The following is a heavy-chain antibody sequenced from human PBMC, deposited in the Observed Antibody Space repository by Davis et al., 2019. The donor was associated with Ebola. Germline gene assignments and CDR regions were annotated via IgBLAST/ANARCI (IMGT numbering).Heavy chain of an antibody. CDR2: ISSSSSYT. CDR3: AKDPLRLGELVLDS. J-gene: IGHJ4*02. CDR1: GFTFSDYY. Sequence: GESLKISCAASGFTFSDYYMSWIRQAPGKGLEWVSYISSSSSYTNYADSVKGRFTISRDNSKNTLYLQVSSLRPEDTAVYYCAKDPLRLGELVLDSWGQGTLATVSS. D-gene: IGHD3-16*01. V-gene: IGHV3-11*06.